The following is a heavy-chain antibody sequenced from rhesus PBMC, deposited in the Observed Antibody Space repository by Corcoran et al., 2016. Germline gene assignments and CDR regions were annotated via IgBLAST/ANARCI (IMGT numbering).Heavy chain of an antibody. V-gene: IGHV3S18*01. CDR2: IISTGGGT. CDR1: GFSFSDDY. CDR3: ARMYGSRLYYFDY. D-gene: IGHD4-29*01. Sequence: EVQLVESGGGLAKPGGSLRLSCAASGFSFSDDYMYWVRQAPGKGLEWVSGIISTGGGTYYADSVKGRFTISRENAKITLYLQMDSLRAEDTAVYYCARMYGSRLYYFDYWGQGVLVTVSS. J-gene: IGHJ4*01.